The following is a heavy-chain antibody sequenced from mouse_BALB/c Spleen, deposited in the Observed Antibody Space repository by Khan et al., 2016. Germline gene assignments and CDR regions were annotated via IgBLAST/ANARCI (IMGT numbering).Heavy chain of an antibody. CDR2: IYPGDGDT. CDR1: GYAFSIYW. J-gene: IGHJ2*01. D-gene: IGHD2-2*01. CDR3: ARSGYGYDY. Sequence: QVQLKQSGAELVRPGSSVKISCKASGYAFSIYWMNWVKQRPGQGLEWIGQIYPGDGDTDYNGKFKDKATLTADKSSSTAYMQLSSLTSEDSAVHFCARSGYGYDYWGQGTTLTVSS. V-gene: IGHV1-80*01.